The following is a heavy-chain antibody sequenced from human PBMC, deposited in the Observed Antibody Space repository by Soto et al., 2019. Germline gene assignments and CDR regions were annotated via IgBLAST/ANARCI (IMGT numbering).Heavy chain of an antibody. Sequence: ASXKVSCKASGYTFTTYYMHWVRQAPGQGLEWMGIINPSGGSTSYAQKFQGRVTMTRDTSTSTVYMELSSLRSEDTAVYYCASPLSVGWNYPGYWGQGTLVTVSS. D-gene: IGHD1-7*01. V-gene: IGHV1-46*01. CDR1: GYTFTTYY. CDR3: ASPLSVGWNYPGY. J-gene: IGHJ4*02. CDR2: INPSGGST.